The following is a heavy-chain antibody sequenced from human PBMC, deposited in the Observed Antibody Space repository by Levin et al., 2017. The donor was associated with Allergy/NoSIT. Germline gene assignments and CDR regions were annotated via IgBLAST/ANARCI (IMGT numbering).Heavy chain of an antibody. Sequence: GGSLRLSCAASGFTFRSSWMSWVRQAPGKGLEWVANMNQDGSEKYYVDSVKGRFTISRDNAKNSLYLQMNSLRVEDTAVYYCARDQRAKDVWGQGTTVIVSS. CDR1: GFTFRSSW. CDR2: MNQDGSEK. CDR3: ARDQRAKDV. J-gene: IGHJ6*02. V-gene: IGHV3-7*01.